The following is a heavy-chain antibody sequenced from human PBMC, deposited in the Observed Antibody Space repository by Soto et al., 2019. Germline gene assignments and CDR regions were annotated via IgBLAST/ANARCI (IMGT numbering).Heavy chain of an antibody. CDR3: ARYGFVLGASSYYYYGMDV. J-gene: IGHJ6*02. V-gene: IGHV1-69*13. D-gene: IGHD3-10*01. CDR2: IIPIFGTA. Sequence: SVKVSCKASGCTFSSYAISWVRQAPGQGLEWMGGIIPIFGTANYAQKFQGRVTITADESTSTAYMELSSLRSEDTAVYYCARYGFVLGASSYYYYGMDVWGQGTTVTVSS. CDR1: GCTFSSYA.